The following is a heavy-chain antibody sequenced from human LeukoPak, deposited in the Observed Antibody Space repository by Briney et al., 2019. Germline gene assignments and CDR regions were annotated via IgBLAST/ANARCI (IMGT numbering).Heavy chain of an antibody. J-gene: IGHJ4*02. CDR2: IYYSGST. V-gene: IGHV4-59*01. CDR3: ARDTTNDYGDPNYFDY. D-gene: IGHD4-17*01. CDR1: GGSISSYY. Sequence: PSETLSLTCTVSGGSISSYYWSWIRQPPGKGLEWIGYIYYSGSTNYNPSLKSRVTISVDTSKNQFSLKLSSVTAADTAVYYCARDTTNDYGDPNYFDYWGQGTLVTVSS.